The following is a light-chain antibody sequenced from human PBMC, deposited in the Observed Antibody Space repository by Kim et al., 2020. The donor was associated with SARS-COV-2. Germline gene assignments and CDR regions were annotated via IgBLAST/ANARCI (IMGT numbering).Light chain of an antibody. Sequence: IVLTQSPGTLSLSPGERATLSCRASHNVDNRYLAWYQQRPGQPPRLLIYGASNRATGIPDRFSGSGSGTDFTLTISRLEPEDFAVYYCQQFGDTFGQGTKLEIK. V-gene: IGKV3-20*01. J-gene: IGKJ2*01. CDR2: GAS. CDR1: HNVDNRY. CDR3: QQFGDT.